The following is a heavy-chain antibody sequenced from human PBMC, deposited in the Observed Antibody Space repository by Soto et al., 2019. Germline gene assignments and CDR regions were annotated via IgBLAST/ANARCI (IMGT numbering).Heavy chain of an antibody. D-gene: IGHD6-13*01. CDR1: GGSISSSNC. V-gene: IGHV4-4*02. CDR3: ARSIAAAGHYYYYGMDV. CDR2: IYHSGST. Sequence: PSETLSLTCTVSGGSISSSNCWCGGRRPPRRGLEWIGEIYHSGSTNYNPSLKSRVTISVDKSKNQFSLKLSSVTAADTAVYYCARSIAAAGHYYYYGMDVWGQGATVTVS. J-gene: IGHJ6*02.